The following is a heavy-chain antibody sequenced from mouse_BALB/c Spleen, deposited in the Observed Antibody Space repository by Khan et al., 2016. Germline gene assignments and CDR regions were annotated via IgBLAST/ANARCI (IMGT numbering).Heavy chain of an antibody. V-gene: IGHV3-2*02. J-gene: IGHJ3*01. CDR1: GYSITSDYA. CDR2: ISYSGST. D-gene: IGHD4-1*02. CDR3: AINWDEEDY. Sequence: EVKLEESGPGLVKPSQSLSLTCTVTGYSITSDYAWNWIRQFPGNKLEWMGYISYSGSTSYNPSLKSRISITRDTSKNQFFLQLNSVTTEDTATXYCAINWDEEDYWGQGTLVTVSA.